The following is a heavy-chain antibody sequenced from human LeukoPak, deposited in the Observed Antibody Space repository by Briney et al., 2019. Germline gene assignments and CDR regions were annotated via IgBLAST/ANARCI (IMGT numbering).Heavy chain of an antibody. CDR2: IYSSGST. CDR3: AREGVGGTGYFDY. D-gene: IGHD1-26*01. Sequence: SETLSLTCTVSGGSISGYYWSWIRQPPGKGLEWIGYIYSSGSTNYNPSHKSRVTISVDTSKNQFSLRLSSVTAADTAVYYCAREGVGGTGYFDYWDQGILVTVSS. V-gene: IGHV4-59*01. J-gene: IGHJ4*02. CDR1: GGSISGYY.